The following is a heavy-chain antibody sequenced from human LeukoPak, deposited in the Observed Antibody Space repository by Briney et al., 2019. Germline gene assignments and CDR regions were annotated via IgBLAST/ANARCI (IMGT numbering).Heavy chain of an antibody. CDR2: ISAYNGNT. V-gene: IGHV1-18*01. D-gene: IGHD6-6*01. CDR3: ARDLEYSSSADFDY. Sequence: ASVKVSCKASGYTFTSYGISWVRQAPGQGLEWMGWISAYNGNTNYAQKLQGRVTMTTDTSTSTAYMELRSLRSDDTAVYYCARDLEYSSSADFDYWGQGTLVTVSS. CDR1: GYTFTSYG. J-gene: IGHJ4*02.